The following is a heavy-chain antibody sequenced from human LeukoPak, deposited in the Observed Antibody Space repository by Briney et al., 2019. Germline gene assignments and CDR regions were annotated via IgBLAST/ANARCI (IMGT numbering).Heavy chain of an antibody. CDR1: GGSFSGYY. J-gene: IGHJ4*02. D-gene: IGHD7-27*01. CDR3: ARGSNWGDY. CDR2: FSNSGTN. Sequence: SETLSLTCAFYGGSFSGYYWSWIRPPPGKGLEWIGYFSNSGTNNYNPSLKGRVTMSVDTSKNQFSLKLSSVTAADTAVYYCARGSNWGDYWGQGTLVTVFS. V-gene: IGHV4-59*10.